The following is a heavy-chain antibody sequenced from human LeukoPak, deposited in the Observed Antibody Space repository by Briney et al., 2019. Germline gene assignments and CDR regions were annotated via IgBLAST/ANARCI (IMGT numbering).Heavy chain of an antibody. CDR3: ARGSSSSWRFYYFNY. Sequence: KPGESLKISCKGSGYSFTSYWIGWVRQMPGKGLEWMGIIHPGDSDTRYNPSFQGQVTISADKSISTAYLQWSSLRASDTAMYYCARGSSSSWRFYYFNYWGQGTLVTVSS. D-gene: IGHD6-13*01. J-gene: IGHJ4*02. CDR2: IHPGDSDT. CDR1: GYSFTSYW. V-gene: IGHV5-51*03.